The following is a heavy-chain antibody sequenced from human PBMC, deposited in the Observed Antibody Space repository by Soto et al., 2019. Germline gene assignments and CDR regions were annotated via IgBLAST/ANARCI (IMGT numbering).Heavy chain of an antibody. V-gene: IGHV4-34*01. Sequence: PSETLSLTCAVYGGSFSGYYWSWIHQPPGKGLEGIGEINHYGSTNQNPSVKSRVTLSIDTSKNQFSLKLSSVTAADTAVYYCAREAFSTTSCYHDWGQGTTVTVSS. D-gene: IGHD2-2*01. CDR1: GGSFSGYY. J-gene: IGHJ6*02. CDR3: AREAFSTTSCYHD. CDR2: INHYGST.